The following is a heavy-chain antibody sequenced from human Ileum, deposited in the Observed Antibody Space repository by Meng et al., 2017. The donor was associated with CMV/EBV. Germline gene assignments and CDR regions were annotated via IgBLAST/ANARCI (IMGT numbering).Heavy chain of an antibody. Sequence: LRGLGPSRVKPSATLSLPCTVSGVSISNYYWTWIRQSAVKGLEFIGRVHFTGGIDYNPSLMSRVTMSVDTSRNQLSLNVKSVTAADTAVYYCARAAARGVPVDYWGQGILVTVSS. V-gene: IGHV4-4*07. J-gene: IGHJ4*02. CDR1: GVSISNYY. D-gene: IGHD3-10*01. CDR3: ARAAARGVPVDY. CDR2: VHFTGGI.